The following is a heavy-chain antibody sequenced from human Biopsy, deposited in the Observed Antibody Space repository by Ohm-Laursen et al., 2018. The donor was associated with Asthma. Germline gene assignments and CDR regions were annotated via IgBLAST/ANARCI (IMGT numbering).Heavy chain of an antibody. D-gene: IGHD6-19*01. CDR1: GGTFSNFA. V-gene: IGHV1-69*01. CDR2: IMTVFGTT. J-gene: IGHJ6*02. CDR3: ARCQVGYSSDWSLLLKKIYYSGMDV. Sequence: SSVTVSCKAPGGTFSNFAISWVRQAPGQGLEWLGGIMTVFGTTNYAQKFQGRVTITADESTSTAYMEVTSLRSEDTAIYYCARCQVGYSSDWSLLLKKIYYSGMDVWGQGTAVTVSS.